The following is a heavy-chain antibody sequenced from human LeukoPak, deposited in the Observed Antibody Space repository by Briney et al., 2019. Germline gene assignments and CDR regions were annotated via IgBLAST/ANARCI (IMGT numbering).Heavy chain of an antibody. CDR3: ARGEYSNGYPYRLDA. J-gene: IGHJ5*02. Sequence: ASVKVSCKASGSTFSDYHINCVRQASGQGPEWVGWINPKSGDASYNQAFQGRVTMTRDTSISTAYMELNRLRSDDTAMYYCARGEYSNGYPYRLDAGGEGTLVTVSS. V-gene: IGHV1-2*02. CDR2: INPKSGDA. D-gene: IGHD3-16*01. CDR1: GSTFSDYH.